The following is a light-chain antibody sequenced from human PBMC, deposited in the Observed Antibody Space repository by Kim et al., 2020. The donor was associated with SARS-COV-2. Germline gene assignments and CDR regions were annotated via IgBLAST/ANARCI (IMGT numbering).Light chain of an antibody. CDR3: QSYDSSNHWV. CDR2: EDK. V-gene: IGLV6-57*01. J-gene: IGLJ3*02. Sequence: KAVTISCTRSSGSIASNYVQWYQQRPGRSPTIVIYEDKERYTGVPDRFSGSIDSSSNSASLTISGLNTEDEAHYYCQSYDSSNHWVFGGGTKLTVL. CDR1: SGSIASNY.